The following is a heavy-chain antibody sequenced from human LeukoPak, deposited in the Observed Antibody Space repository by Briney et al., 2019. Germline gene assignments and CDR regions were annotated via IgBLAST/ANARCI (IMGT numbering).Heavy chain of an antibody. D-gene: IGHD6-13*01. Sequence: SETLSLTCAVYGVSFSGYYWSWIRQPPGKGLEWIGEINHSGSTNYNPSLKSRVTISVDTSKNQFSLKLSSVTAADTAVYYCARGSGIAAAGSRYGMDVWGQGTTVTVSS. CDR3: ARGSGIAAAGSRYGMDV. CDR1: GVSFSGYY. J-gene: IGHJ6*02. V-gene: IGHV4-34*01. CDR2: INHSGST.